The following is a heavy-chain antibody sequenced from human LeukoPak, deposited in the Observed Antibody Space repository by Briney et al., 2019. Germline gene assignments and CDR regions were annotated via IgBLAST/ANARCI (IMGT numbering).Heavy chain of an antibody. Sequence: GRSLRLSCAASGFTFSSYAMHWVRQAPGKGLEWVGRIKSKTDGGTTDYAAPVKGRFTISRDDSKNTLYLQMNSLKTEDTAVYYCTTADYYDSNDYWGQGTLVTVSS. V-gene: IGHV3-15*07. D-gene: IGHD3-22*01. CDR3: TTADYYDSNDY. CDR1: GFTFSSYA. CDR2: IKSKTDGGTT. J-gene: IGHJ4*02.